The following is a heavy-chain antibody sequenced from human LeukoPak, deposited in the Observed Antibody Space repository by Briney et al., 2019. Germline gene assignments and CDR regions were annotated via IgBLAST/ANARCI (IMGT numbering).Heavy chain of an antibody. Sequence: GGSLRLSCAASGFTFSSYWMSWVRQAPGKGLEWVANIKQDGSEKYYVDSVKGRFTISRDNAKNSLYLQMNSLRAEDTAVYYCARDLSREYYYDSSGYPRHDAFDIWGQGTMVTVSS. D-gene: IGHD3-22*01. CDR1: GFTFSSYW. CDR3: ARDLSREYYYDSSGYPRHDAFDI. V-gene: IGHV3-7*01. CDR2: IKQDGSEK. J-gene: IGHJ3*02.